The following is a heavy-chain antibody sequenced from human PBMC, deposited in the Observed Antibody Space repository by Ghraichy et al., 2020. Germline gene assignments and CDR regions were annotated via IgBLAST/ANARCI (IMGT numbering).Heavy chain of an antibody. D-gene: IGHD4-17*01. V-gene: IGHV3-48*03. CDR2: ISSSGSTI. Sequence: SLNISCAASGLTFSNYDMSWVRQAPGKGLEWVSYISSSGSTIYYAESVKGRFTISRDDAKNSLYLQMNSLRAEDTAVYYCAGDSPGHYAYWGQGTLVTVSS. J-gene: IGHJ4*02. CDR1: GLTFSNYD. CDR3: AGDSPGHYAY.